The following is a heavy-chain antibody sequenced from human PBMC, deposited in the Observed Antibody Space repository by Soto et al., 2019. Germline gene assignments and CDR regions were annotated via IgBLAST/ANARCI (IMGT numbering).Heavy chain of an antibody. V-gene: IGHV3-23*01. CDR1: GFTFSSYA. CDR2: IGSGGST. CDR3: AKDLGSPTVVTPELEFDY. Sequence: GSLRLSCAASGFTFSSYAMTWVRQAPGKGLEWVSAIGSGGSTYYADSVKGRFTISRDNSGNTLYLQMNSLRADDTAVYYCAKDLGSPTVVTPELEFDYWGQGTLVTVSS. J-gene: IGHJ4*02. D-gene: IGHD4-17*01.